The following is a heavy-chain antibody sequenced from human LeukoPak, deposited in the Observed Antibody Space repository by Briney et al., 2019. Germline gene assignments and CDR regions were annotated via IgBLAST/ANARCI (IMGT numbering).Heavy chain of an antibody. D-gene: IGHD3-16*01. Sequence: PGGSLRLSCAASGFTFSSYAMSWVRQAPGKGLELVSAISGSGGSTYYADSVKGRFTISRDNSKNTLYLQMNSLRAEDTAVYYCAKDPRRVARNPLGDDYWGQGTLVTVSS. V-gene: IGHV3-23*01. CDR1: GFTFSSYA. CDR2: ISGSGGST. CDR3: AKDPRRVARNPLGDDY. J-gene: IGHJ4*02.